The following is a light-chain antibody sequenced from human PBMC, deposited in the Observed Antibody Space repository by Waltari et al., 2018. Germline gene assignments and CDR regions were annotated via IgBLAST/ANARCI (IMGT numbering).Light chain of an antibody. V-gene: IGLV2-14*03. J-gene: IGLJ3*02. CDR1: SSDVGGSNY. CDR2: DVS. CDR3: SSYTSSSTLL. Sequence: QSALTQPASVSGSPGQSITRSCPGTSSDVGGSNYVSWYQQHPGKAPKLMIYDVSNRPSGVSNRFSGSKSGNTASLTISGLQAEDEADYYCSSYTSSSTLLFGGGTKLTVL.